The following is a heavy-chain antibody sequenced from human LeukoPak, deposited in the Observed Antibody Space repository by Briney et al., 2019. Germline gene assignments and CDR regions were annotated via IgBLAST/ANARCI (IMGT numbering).Heavy chain of an antibody. CDR2: INTNSGNP. CDR3: ARDKARGKQWHHAFDI. V-gene: IGHV7-4-1*02. D-gene: IGHD6-19*01. Sequence: GASVKVSFKASGYTFTIYAMNWVGQAPGQGREWMGWINTNSGNPTYAQGFTGRFVFSLHTSVSTAYLQISSLKAEDTAVYYCARDKARGKQWHHAFDIWGQGTMVTVSS. J-gene: IGHJ3*02. CDR1: GYTFTIYA.